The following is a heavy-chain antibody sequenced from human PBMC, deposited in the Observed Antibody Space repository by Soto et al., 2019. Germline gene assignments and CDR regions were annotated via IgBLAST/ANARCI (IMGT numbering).Heavy chain of an antibody. Sequence: ASVKVSCKASGYTFTSYGISWVRQAPGQGLEWMGWISAYNGNTNYAQKLQGRVTMTTDTSTSTAYMELRSLRSDDTAVYYCARETLYDSSGYYYPYFDYWGQGTLVTVSS. J-gene: IGHJ4*02. CDR3: ARETLYDSSGYYYPYFDY. CDR1: GYTFTSYG. CDR2: ISAYNGNT. V-gene: IGHV1-18*01. D-gene: IGHD3-22*01.